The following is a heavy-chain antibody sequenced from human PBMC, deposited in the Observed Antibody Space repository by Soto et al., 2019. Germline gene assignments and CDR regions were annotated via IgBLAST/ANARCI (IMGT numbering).Heavy chain of an antibody. V-gene: IGHV2-5*02. CDR3: AQFGSGRAFDY. J-gene: IGHJ4*02. D-gene: IGHD3-10*01. Sequence: QITLKESGPTLVKPTQTLTLTCTFSGLSLSTSGVGVGWIRLPPGKALEWLALIYWDDDKRYSPSLKSRLTITKDTSKNQVVLTMTNVDPVDTATYYCAQFGSGRAFDYWGQGTLVTVSS. CDR2: IYWDDDK. CDR1: GLSLSTSGVG.